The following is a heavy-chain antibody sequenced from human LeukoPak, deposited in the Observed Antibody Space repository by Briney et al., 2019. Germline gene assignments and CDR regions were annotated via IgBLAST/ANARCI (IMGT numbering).Heavy chain of an antibody. J-gene: IGHJ5*02. D-gene: IGHD2-2*01. CDR2: ISGGGGST. V-gene: IGHV3-23*01. CDR3: AKDSDLDIVVVPAANWFDP. CDR1: GFTFSSYA. Sequence: PGGSLRLSCAASGFTFSSYAMSWVRQAPGKGLEWVSAISGGGGSTYYADSVKGRFTISRDNSKNTLYLQMNSLRAEDTAVYYCAKDSDLDIVVVPAANWFDPWGQGTLVTVSS.